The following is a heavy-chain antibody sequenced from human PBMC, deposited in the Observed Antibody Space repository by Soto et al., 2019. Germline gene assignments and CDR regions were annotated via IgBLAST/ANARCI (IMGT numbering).Heavy chain of an antibody. Sequence: ASVKVSCKSSGYSLRSNYVHWVRQAPGQGLEWMGWINPNSSGTVYAQKFQGRVSMTRDASLTTAYMQLNRLTSDDTAVYYCDRVDILTVYGCMDVWGQGTTVPVSS. CDR3: DRVDILTVYGCMDV. V-gene: IGHV1-2*02. J-gene: IGHJ6*01. D-gene: IGHD3-9*01. CDR2: INPNSSGT. CDR1: GYSLRSNY.